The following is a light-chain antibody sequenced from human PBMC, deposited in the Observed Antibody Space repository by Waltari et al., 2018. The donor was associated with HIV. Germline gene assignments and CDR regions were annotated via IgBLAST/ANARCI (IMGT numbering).Light chain of an antibody. CDR2: EVN. Sequence: QSALTQPASVSGSPGQSNTISCTGTSSDVGAYNHVSGYQQPPGKAPKLIIDEVNIRPSGVSNRFSGAKSGNTASLTISGLQAEDESDYYCSSDTTTSTLVFGTGTKVTVL. V-gene: IGLV2-14*03. CDR3: SSDTTTSTLV. J-gene: IGLJ1*01. CDR1: SSDVGAYNH.